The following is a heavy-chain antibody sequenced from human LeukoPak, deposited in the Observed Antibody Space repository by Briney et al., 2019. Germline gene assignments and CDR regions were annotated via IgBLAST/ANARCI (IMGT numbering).Heavy chain of an antibody. CDR1: GFTFSSYD. CDR2: ISYDGSNK. CDR3: AKDLPSIAVAGDAFDY. J-gene: IGHJ4*02. Sequence: GGSLRLSCAASGFTFSSYDMSWVRQAPGKGLEWVAVISYDGSNKYYADSMKGRFTISRDNSKNTLYLQMNSLRAEDTAVYYCAKDLPSIAVAGDAFDYWGQGTLVTVSS. D-gene: IGHD6-19*01. V-gene: IGHV3-30*18.